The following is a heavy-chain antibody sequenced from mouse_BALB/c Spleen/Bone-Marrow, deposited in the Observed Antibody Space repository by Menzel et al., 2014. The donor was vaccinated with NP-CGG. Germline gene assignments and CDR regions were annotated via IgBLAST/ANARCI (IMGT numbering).Heavy chain of an antibody. V-gene: IGHV1-9*01. Sequence: VQLQQSGAELMKPGASVKISCKATGYTFSSYWIEWVKRRPGHGLEWIGEILPGSGSNKYNEKFKGKATFTADTSSNTAYMRLSSLTSEDSAVYYYATARATSYYGMDYWGQGTSVTVSS. D-gene: IGHD3-1*01. J-gene: IGHJ4*01. CDR3: ATARATSYYGMDY. CDR1: GYTFSSYW. CDR2: ILPGSGSN.